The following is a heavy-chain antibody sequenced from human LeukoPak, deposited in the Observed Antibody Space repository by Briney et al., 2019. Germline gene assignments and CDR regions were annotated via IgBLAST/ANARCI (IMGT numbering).Heavy chain of an antibody. CDR1: GYSISSGSY. D-gene: IGHD2-21*01. V-gene: IGHV4-38-2*01. CDR2: IYYIGST. CDR3: ARRAYCVSDCYIFDY. Sequence: PSETLSLTCAVSGYSISSGSYWGWIRQPPGKGLEWIGSIYYIGSTYYNPSLKSRVTMSVDTSKNQFSLKLSSVTAADTAVYYCARRAYCVSDCYIFDYWGPGILVTVSS. J-gene: IGHJ4*02.